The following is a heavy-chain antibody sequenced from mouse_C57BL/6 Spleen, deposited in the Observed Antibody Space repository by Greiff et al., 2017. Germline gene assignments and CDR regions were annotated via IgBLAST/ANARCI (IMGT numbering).Heavy chain of an antibody. CDR3: ARNSLTGTTWFAY. J-gene: IGHJ3*01. V-gene: IGHV2-2*01. Sequence: VQLQESGPGLVQPSQSLSITCTVSGFSLTSYGVHWVRQSPGKGLEWLGVIWSGGSTDYNAAFISRLSISKDNSKSQVFFKMNSLQADDTAIYYCARNSLTGTTWFAYWGQGTLVTVSA. CDR1: GFSLTSYG. D-gene: IGHD4-1*01. CDR2: IWSGGST.